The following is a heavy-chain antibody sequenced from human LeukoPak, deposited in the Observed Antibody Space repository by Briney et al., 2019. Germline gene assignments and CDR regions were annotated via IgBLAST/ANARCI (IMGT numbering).Heavy chain of an antibody. CDR2: IYYSGST. CDR1: GGSISSSSFY. D-gene: IGHD3-9*01. V-gene: IGHV4-39*07. J-gene: IGHJ6*02. Sequence: PSETLSLTCTVSGGSISSSSFYCGWIRQPPGKGLEWIGNIYYSGSTYYNPSLKSRVTISVDTSKNHFSLKLSSVTAADTAVYYCARDPLNYDILTGYPYLSYGMDVWGQGTTVTVSS. CDR3: ARDPLNYDILTGYPYLSYGMDV.